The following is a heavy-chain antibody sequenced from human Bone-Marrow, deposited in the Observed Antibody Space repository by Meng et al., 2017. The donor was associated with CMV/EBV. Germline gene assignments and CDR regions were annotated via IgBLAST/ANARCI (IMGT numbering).Heavy chain of an antibody. CDR3: AREYYDTNGHTSGLDY. CDR2: ISYDGSNK. V-gene: IGHV3-30*04. Sequence: SGLTFSSYAMEWVRQAPGKGLEWVAIISYDGSNKYYADSVKGRFTISRDNSRNTLYLQVNSLRAEDTAVYYCAREYYDTNGHTSGLDYWGQGTLVTVSS. CDR1: GLTFSSYA. J-gene: IGHJ4*02. D-gene: IGHD3-22*01.